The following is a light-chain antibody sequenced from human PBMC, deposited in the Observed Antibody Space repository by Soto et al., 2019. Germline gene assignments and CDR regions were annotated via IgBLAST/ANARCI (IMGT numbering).Light chain of an antibody. V-gene: IGKV2-30*01. CDR1: QSLVSSDGNTY. CDR2: KVS. J-gene: IGKJ1*01. CDR3: MQGTHWPWT. Sequence: DLVLTQSPLSLSVTLGQPASISCRSSQSLVSSDGNTYLNWFQQRPGQSPRRLIFKVSDRDSGVPDRFGGSGSGTDCTLKISRVEAEDVGIYYCMQGTHWPWTFGQGTKAEIK.